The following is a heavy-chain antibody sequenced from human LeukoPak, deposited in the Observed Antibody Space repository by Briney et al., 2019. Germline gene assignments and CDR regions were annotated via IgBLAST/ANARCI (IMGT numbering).Heavy chain of an antibody. V-gene: IGHV3-23*01. D-gene: IGHD5-12*01. J-gene: IGHJ4*02. CDR2: ISGGGGST. Sequence: GGSLRLSCAASGFTFSSYAMSWVRQAPGKGLEWVSAISGGGGSTYYADSVKGRFTISRDNSKNTLYLQMNSLRVEDTAVYYCAKEGIDGSGYDLDYWGQGTLVTVSS. CDR3: AKEGIDGSGYDLDY. CDR1: GFTFSSYA.